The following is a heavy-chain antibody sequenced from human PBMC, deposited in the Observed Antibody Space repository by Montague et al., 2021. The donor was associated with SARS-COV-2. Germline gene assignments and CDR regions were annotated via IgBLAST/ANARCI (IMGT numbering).Heavy chain of an antibody. CDR1: GGSFGVYN. D-gene: IGHD2-2*01. V-gene: IGHV4-34*01. J-gene: IGHJ3*01. CDR3: AKAREVVRAAWTLVAFDL. Sequence: SETLSLTCAVYGGSFGVYNWNWLRQSPRSGQEWIAEINHSGSANYNPNLKSRVSITVDTSKNQFTLKLTSMTAADTAMYYCAKAREVVRAAWTLVAFDLWGQGTMVTVSS. CDR2: INHSGSA.